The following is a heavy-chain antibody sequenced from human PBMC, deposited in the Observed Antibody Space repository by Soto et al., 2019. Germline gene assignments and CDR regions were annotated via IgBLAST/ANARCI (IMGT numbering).Heavy chain of an antibody. CDR2: VSWDGGSA. CDR1: GFTFEDYT. J-gene: IGHJ4*02. CDR3: AKAGRXGLSPFDS. V-gene: IGHV3-43*01. Sequence: PGGSLRLSCAASGFTFEDYTMHWVRQAPGKGLEWVSLVSWDGGSAYYADSVKGRFTFSRDNSKNSLSLQMKSLRTEDSALYYCAKAGRXGLSPFDSWGRGTLVTVSS.